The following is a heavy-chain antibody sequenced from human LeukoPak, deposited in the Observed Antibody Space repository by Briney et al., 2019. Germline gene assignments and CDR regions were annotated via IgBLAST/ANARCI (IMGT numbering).Heavy chain of an antibody. J-gene: IGHJ4*02. CDR1: GGSIKSYW. CDR3: ARAGYTISSYRFDY. CDR2: IYTTGRT. D-gene: IGHD3-16*02. Sequence: SETLSLTCSVSGGSIKSYWWSWIRQPAGKGLEFIGRIYTTGRTNYNPSLKSRVSMSVDTSKNQFSLDPRSVTAADTAVYFCARAGYTISSYRFDYWGQGALVTVSS. V-gene: IGHV4-4*07.